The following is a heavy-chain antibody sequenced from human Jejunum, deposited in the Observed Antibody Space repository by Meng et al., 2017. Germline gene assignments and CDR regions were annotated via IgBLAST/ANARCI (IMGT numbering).Heavy chain of an antibody. CDR3: AIGGPGPRLLN. D-gene: IGHD1-14*01. CDR2: INHNGSP. Sequence: QGQLPQWGAGLLKPSGSLPPTAAAYGGSFSGYYWTWIRQPPGKGLEWIGEINHNGSPYYNPSLNNRVTMSVDTSKNQLSLKLSSVTAADTAVYYCAIGGPGPRLLNWGQGTLVTSPQ. J-gene: IGHJ4*02. CDR1: GGSFSGYY. V-gene: IGHV4-34*01.